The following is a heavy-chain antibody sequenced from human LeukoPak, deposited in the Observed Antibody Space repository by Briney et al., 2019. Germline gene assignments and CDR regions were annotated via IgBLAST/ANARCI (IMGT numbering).Heavy chain of an antibody. CDR3: AKDPTHYRVWDDYDSRRLSH. CDR1: GFTFSSYA. D-gene: IGHD3-22*01. CDR2: ISGSGGST. Sequence: GGSLRLSCAASGFTFSSYAMSWVRQAPGKGLEWVSAISGSGGSTYYADSVKGRFTISRDNSKNTLYLQMNSLRAEDTAVYYCAKDPTHYRVWDDYDSRRLSHWGQGTLVTVSS. J-gene: IGHJ4*02. V-gene: IGHV3-23*01.